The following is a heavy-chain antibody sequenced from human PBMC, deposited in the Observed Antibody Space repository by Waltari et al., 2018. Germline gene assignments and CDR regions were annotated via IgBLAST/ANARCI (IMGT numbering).Heavy chain of an antibody. D-gene: IGHD3-10*01. V-gene: IGHV4-59*01. CDR3: ARAARPMVRGVEYYYYGMDV. CDR1: GGSISSYY. CDR2: IYYSGST. Sequence: QVQLQESGPGLVKPSETLSLTCTVSGGSISSYYWSWIRQPPGKGLEWIGYIYYSGSTNYNPSLKSRVTISVETSKNQFSLKLSSVTAADTAVYYCARAARPMVRGVEYYYYGMDVWGQGTTVTVSS. J-gene: IGHJ6*02.